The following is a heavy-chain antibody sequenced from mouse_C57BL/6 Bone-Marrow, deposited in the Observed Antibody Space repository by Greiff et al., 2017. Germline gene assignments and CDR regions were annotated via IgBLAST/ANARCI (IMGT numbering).Heavy chain of an antibody. CDR1: GYTFTSYG. CDR3: ARRDYYGSRGNY. Sequence: QVQLQQSGAELARPGASVKLSCKASGYTFTSYGISWVKQRTGQGLEWIGEIYPRSGNTYYNEKFKGKATLTADQSSSTAYMELRSLTSEDSAVYFCARRDYYGSRGNYWGQGTTLTVSS. D-gene: IGHD1-1*01. CDR2: IYPRSGNT. V-gene: IGHV1-81*01. J-gene: IGHJ2*01.